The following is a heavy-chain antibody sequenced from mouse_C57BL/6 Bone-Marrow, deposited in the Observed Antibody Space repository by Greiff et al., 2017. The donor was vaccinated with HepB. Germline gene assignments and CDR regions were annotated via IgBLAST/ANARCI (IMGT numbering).Heavy chain of an antibody. D-gene: IGHD1-1*01. Sequence: EVKLMESGPVLVKPGASVKMSCKASGYTFTDYYMNWVKQSHGKSLEWIGVINPYNGGTSYNQKFKGKATLTVDKSSSTAYMELNSLTSEDSAVYYCAPYYYGSSFYYFDYWGQGTTLTVSS. V-gene: IGHV1-19*01. CDR3: APYYYGSSFYYFDY. CDR1: GYTFTDYY. CDR2: INPYNGGT. J-gene: IGHJ2*01.